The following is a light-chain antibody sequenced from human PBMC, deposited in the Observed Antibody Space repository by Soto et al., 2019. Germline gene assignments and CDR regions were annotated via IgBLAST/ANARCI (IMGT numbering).Light chain of an antibody. CDR3: SSYTSSSTLV. CDR1: RSDVGGYNY. J-gene: IGLJ1*01. CDR2: EVS. V-gene: IGLV2-14*01. Sequence: QSALTQPASVSGSPGQSIPISCPGTRSDVGGYNYVSWYQQHPGKAPKLMIYEVSNRPSGVSNRFSGSKSGNTASLTISGLQAEDEADYDCSSYTSSSTLVFGTGTKLTVL.